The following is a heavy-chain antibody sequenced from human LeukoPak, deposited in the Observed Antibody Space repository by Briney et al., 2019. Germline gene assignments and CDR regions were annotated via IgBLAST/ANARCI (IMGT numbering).Heavy chain of an antibody. D-gene: IGHD1-26*01. CDR2: ISSSSSTI. V-gene: IGHV3-48*01. J-gene: IGHJ4*02. CDR1: GFTFSSYS. Sequence: PGGSLRLSCAASGFTFSSYSMNWVRQAPGKGLEWVSYISSSSSTIYYADSVKGRFTISRDNSKNTLYLQMNSLRAEDTAVYYCARDRLELLFGWGQGTLVTVSS. CDR3: ARDRLELLFG.